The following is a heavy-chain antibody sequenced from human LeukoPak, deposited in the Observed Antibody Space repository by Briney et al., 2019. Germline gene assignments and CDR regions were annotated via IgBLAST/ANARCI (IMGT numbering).Heavy chain of an antibody. CDR1: GFTVNSNY. CDR2: IHGGGTT. CDR3: ARAPNYGDYGGQ. V-gene: IGHV3-53*01. D-gene: IGHD4-17*01. J-gene: IGHJ4*02. Sequence: GGSLRLSCAASGFTVNSNYMIWVRQAPGKGLEWVSLIHGGGTTYYADSVKGLFTISSDSSKNTVYLEMNSLRAEDTAVYYCARAPNYGDYGGQWGRGTLVTVSS.